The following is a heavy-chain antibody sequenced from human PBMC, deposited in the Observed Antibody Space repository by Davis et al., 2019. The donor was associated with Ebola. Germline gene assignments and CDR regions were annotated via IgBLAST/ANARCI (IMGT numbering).Heavy chain of an antibody. J-gene: IGHJ6*02. V-gene: IGHV3-23*01. Sequence: GESLKISCAASGFTFSSYAMSWVRQAPGKGLEWVSAISGSGGSTYYADSVKGRFTISRDNAKNSLYLQMNSLRAKDTALYYCAKELALYYDSSNYYGMDVWGQGTTVTVSS. CDR2: ISGSGGST. D-gene: IGHD3-22*01. CDR3: AKELALYYDSSNYYGMDV. CDR1: GFTFSSYA.